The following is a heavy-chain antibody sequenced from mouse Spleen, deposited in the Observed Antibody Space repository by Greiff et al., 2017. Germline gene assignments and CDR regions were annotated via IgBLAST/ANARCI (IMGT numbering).Heavy chain of an antibody. J-gene: IGHJ3*02. CDR1: GYTFTSYW. CDR3: ARSLDGY. Sequence: QVQLQQPGAELVKPGASVKLSCKASGYTFTSYWMQWVKQRPGQGLEWIGEIDPSDSYTNYNQKFKGKATLTVDTSSSPAYMQLSSLTSEDSAVYYCARSLDGYWGQGTLVTVSA. V-gene: IGHV1-50*01. CDR2: IDPSDSYT.